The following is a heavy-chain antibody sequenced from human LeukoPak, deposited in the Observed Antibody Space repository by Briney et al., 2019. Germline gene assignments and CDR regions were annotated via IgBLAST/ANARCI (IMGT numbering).Heavy chain of an antibody. J-gene: IGHJ5*02. V-gene: IGHV4-39*07. Sequence: SETLSLTCTVSGGSISSSSYYWGWIRQPPGKGLEWIGEINHSGSTNYNPSLKSRVTISVDTSKNQSSLKLSSVTAADTAVYYCARSIFVYSTPGPNWFDPWGQGTLVTVSS. CDR1: GGSISSSSYY. CDR3: ARSIFVYSTPGPNWFDP. D-gene: IGHD6-13*01. CDR2: INHSGST.